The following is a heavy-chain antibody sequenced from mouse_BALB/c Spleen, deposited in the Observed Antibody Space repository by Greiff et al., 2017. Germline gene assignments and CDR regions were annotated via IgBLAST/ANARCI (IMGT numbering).Heavy chain of an antibody. CDR1: GFTFSSFG. J-gene: IGHJ3*01. V-gene: IGHV5-17*02. CDR3: ARDGGYYDYSWFAY. Sequence: EVQGVESGGGLVQPGGSRKLSCAASGFTFSSFGMHWVRQAPEKGLEWVAYISSGSSTIYYADTVKGRFTISRDNPKNTLYLQMSSLKSEDTAMYYCARDGGYYDYSWFAYWGQGTLVTVSA. CDR2: ISSGSSTI. D-gene: IGHD2-4*01.